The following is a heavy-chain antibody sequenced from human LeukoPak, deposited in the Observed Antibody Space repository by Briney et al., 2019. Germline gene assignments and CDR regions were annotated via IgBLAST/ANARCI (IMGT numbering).Heavy chain of an antibody. CDR1: GYTFTSYY. D-gene: IGHD5-18*01. Sequence: ASVKVSCKASGYTFTSYYMHWVRQAPGQGLEWMGIINPSGGSTSYAQKFQGRVTMTRDMSTSTVYMELSSLRSEDTAVYYCARRRKKYSYGYLSPFDYWGQGTLVTVSS. V-gene: IGHV1-46*01. J-gene: IGHJ4*02. CDR3: ARRRKKYSYGYLSPFDY. CDR2: INPSGGST.